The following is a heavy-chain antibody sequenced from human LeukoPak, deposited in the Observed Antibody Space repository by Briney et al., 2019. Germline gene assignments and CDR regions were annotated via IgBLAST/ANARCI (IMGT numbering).Heavy chain of an antibody. V-gene: IGHV3-33*06. Sequence: GGSLRLSCAASGFTFSSYGMHWVRQAPGKGLEWVAVIWYDGSNKYYADSVKGRFTISRDNSKNTLYLQMNSLRAEDTAVYYCAKPGSSDIVVVPAAIPYYYYYYYMDVWGKGTTVTVSS. D-gene: IGHD2-2*01. J-gene: IGHJ6*03. CDR1: GFTFSSYG. CDR2: IWYDGSNK. CDR3: AKPGSSDIVVVPAAIPYYYYYYYMDV.